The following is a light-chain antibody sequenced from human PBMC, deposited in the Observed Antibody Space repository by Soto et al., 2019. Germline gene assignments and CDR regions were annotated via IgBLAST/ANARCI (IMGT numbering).Light chain of an antibody. CDR1: SSNIGAGYD. CDR3: QSYDSSLSGSRV. V-gene: IGLV1-40*01. Sequence: QPVLTQPPSVSGAPGQRVTISCTGSSSNIGAGYDVHWYQQLPGTAPKLLIYGNSNRPSGVPDRFSGSKSGTSASLAITGLQAEDEADYHCQSYDSSLSGSRVFGGGTQLTVL. J-gene: IGLJ3*02. CDR2: GNS.